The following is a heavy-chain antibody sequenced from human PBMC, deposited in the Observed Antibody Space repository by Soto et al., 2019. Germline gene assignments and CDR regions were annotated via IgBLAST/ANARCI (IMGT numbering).Heavy chain of an antibody. Sequence: SETLSLTCTVSGGSISGYYWSWMRQPPGQGLEWIGYIYHSGTIRYNPSLESRVTISVDTSKDQFSLKLASVTAADTAVYYCARTQMATLYFDYWGQGTLVTVSS. CDR3: ARTQMATLYFDY. CDR1: GGSISGYY. CDR2: IYHSGTI. D-gene: IGHD5-12*01. V-gene: IGHV4-59*01. J-gene: IGHJ4*02.